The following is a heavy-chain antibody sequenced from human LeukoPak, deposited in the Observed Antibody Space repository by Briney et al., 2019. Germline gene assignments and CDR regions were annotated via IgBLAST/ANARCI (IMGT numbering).Heavy chain of an antibody. CDR1: GFTLRSYD. Sequence: GGSLRLSCAASGFTLRSYDMSWVRQAPGKGLEWVAATSGSGGITYYADSVKGRFTISRDNSKNTLYLQMNSLRAEDTAVYYCAKDRGYWGQGTLVAVSS. J-gene: IGHJ4*02. V-gene: IGHV3-23*01. CDR3: AKDRGY. CDR2: TSGSGGIT.